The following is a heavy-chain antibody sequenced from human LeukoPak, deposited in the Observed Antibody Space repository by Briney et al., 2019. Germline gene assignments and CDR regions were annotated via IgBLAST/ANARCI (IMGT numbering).Heavy chain of an antibody. V-gene: IGHV4-34*01. CDR1: GGSFSGYH. Sequence: PSETLSLTCAVYGGSFSGYHWGWIRQPPGKGLEWIGEMNHSGGANHNPSLKSRVAISVGTSKNQFSLKLTSVTAADTAVYFCARGLQQMAQTRSDYFDSWGQGTLVTVSS. CDR2: MNHSGGA. D-gene: IGHD6-13*01. J-gene: IGHJ4*02. CDR3: ARGLQQMAQTRSDYFDS.